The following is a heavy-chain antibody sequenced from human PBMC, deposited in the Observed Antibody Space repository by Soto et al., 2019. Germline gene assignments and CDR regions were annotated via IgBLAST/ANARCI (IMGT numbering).Heavy chain of an antibody. Sequence: GGSLRLSCAASGFTFSSYAMSWVRQAPGKGLEWVSAISGMGGSPNYADSVKGRFTISRDNAKNTLYLQMNSLRAADTAVYYCAKDIDVVVVPAAKDYYYYYMDVWGKGTTVTVSS. J-gene: IGHJ6*03. CDR3: AKDIDVVVVPAAKDYYYYYMDV. CDR1: GFTFSSYA. V-gene: IGHV3-23*01. D-gene: IGHD2-2*01. CDR2: ISGMGGSP.